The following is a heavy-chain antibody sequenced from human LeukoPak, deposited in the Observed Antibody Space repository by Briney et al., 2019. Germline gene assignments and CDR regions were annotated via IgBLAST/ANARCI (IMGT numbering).Heavy chain of an antibody. Sequence: GGSLRLSCAASGFTVSSNYMSWVHQAPGKGLEWVSVIYSGGSTYYADSVKGRFTISRDNSKNTLYLQMNSLRAEDTAVYYCARVREGRIQLWLRRYYFDYWGQGTLVTVSS. D-gene: IGHD5-18*01. CDR2: IYSGGST. CDR3: ARVREGRIQLWLRRYYFDY. J-gene: IGHJ4*02. V-gene: IGHV3-53*01. CDR1: GFTVSSNY.